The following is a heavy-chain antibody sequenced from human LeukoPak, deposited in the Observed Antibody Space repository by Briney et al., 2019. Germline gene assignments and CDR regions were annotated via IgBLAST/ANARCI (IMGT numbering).Heavy chain of an antibody. V-gene: IGHV3-23*01. J-gene: IGHJ2*01. Sequence: PGGSLRLSCGASGFTFSSHAMTWVRQAPGKGLEWVSAISGSGGATYYADSVKGRFTLSRDNSKNTLYLQMNSLRAEDTAVYFCARFTAMVNWYFDLWGRGTLVTVSS. D-gene: IGHD5-18*01. CDR2: ISGSGGAT. CDR1: GFTFSSHA. CDR3: ARFTAMVNWYFDL.